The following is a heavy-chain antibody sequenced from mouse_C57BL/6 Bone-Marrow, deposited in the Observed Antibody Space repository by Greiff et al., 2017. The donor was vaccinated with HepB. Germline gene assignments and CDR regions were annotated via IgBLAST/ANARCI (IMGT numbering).Heavy chain of an antibody. CDR3: AREGGTGDFDY. V-gene: IGHV3-1*01. CDR1: GYSITSGYD. Sequence: EVQLQQSGPGMVKPSQSLSLTCTVTGYSITSGYDWHWIRHFPGNKLEWMGYISYSGSTNYNPSLKSRISITHDTSKNHFFLKLNSVTTEDTATYYCAREGGTGDFDYWGQGTTLTVSS. CDR2: ISYSGST. J-gene: IGHJ2*01.